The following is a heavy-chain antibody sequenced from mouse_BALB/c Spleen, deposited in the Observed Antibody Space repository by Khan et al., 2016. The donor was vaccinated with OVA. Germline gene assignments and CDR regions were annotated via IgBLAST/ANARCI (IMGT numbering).Heavy chain of an antibody. CDR1: GYSITSDYA. CDR3: ARGRTY. V-gene: IGHV3-2*02. CDR2: ISYSGRS. J-gene: IGHJ4*01. Sequence: EVKLLESGPGLVKPSQSLSLTCTVTGYSITSDYAWNWIRQFPGNKLEWMGYISYSGRSSSPPSLKSRISITRDTSKNQFFLQLNSMTTDDTATYYCARGRTYWGQGTSVTVAS.